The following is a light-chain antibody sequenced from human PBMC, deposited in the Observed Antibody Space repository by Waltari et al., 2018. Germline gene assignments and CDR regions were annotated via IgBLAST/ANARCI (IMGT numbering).Light chain of an antibody. CDR2: GDN. J-gene: IGLJ2*01. V-gene: IGLV1-44*01. CDR1: SSNIGSNP. CDR3: AVWDNSLNGVV. Sequence: QSVLTQPPSASGTPGQRVTISCSGSSSNIGSNPVNWYQQPPGTAPSLLIYGDNRRPSGVPDRFSGSKSGTSASLAISGLQSEDEVDFYCAVWDNSLNGVVFGGGTKLTVL.